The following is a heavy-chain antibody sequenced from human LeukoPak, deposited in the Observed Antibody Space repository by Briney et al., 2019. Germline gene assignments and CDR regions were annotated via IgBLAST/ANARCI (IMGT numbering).Heavy chain of an antibody. V-gene: IGHV3-30-3*01. CDR3: ARDQDNWNLNWFDP. Sequence: PGFSLTLSCAASGFTFSRYSMHWLRQAPRNGLEGAAVISYDGSNKYYPHSVKGRFTISRDNSKNTLYLQMNSLRAEDTAVYYCARDQDNWNLNWFDPGGQGTLVTVS. D-gene: IGHD1-1*01. CDR2: ISYDGSNK. J-gene: IGHJ5*02. CDR1: GFTFSRYS.